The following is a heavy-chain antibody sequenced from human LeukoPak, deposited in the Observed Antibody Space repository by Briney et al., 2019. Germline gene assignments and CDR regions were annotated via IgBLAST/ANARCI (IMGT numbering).Heavy chain of an antibody. D-gene: IGHD3-22*01. CDR1: GFTFSSYG. CDR3: AKDRPNYYGSNGHYYRRDGDY. CDR2: IQYDGSNK. J-gene: IGHJ4*02. Sequence: GGSLRLSCAASGFTFSSYGMHWVRQAPGKGLEWVAFIQYDGSNKYYADSVKGRFTISRDNSENMLYLQMNSLRVEDTAVYFCAKDRPNYYGSNGHYYRRDGDYWGQGTLVTVSS. V-gene: IGHV3-30*02.